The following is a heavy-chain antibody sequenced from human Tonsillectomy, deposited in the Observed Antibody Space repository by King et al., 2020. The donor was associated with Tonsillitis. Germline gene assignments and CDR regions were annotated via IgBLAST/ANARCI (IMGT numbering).Heavy chain of an antibody. D-gene: IGHD5-24*01. CDR1: GYSISSGYY. J-gene: IGHJ4*02. Sequence: QLQLQESGPGLVKPSETLSLTCAVSGYSISSGYYWGWIRQPPGKGLEWIGNIYYSGSTYYNLSLKSRVTISVDTSKNQFSLKLSSVTAADTAVYYCARLLGEMATILWGDETGYYFDYWGQGTLVTVSS. CDR2: IYYSGST. V-gene: IGHV4-38-2*01. CDR3: ARLLGEMATILWGDETGYYFDY.